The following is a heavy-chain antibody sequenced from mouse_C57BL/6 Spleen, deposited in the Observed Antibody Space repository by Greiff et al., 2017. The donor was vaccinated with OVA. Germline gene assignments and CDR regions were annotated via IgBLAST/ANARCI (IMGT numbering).Heavy chain of an antibody. V-gene: IGHV2-9*01. CDR2: IWGGGST. CDR3: AKHGTTVEDYYAMDY. CDR1: GFSLTSYG. D-gene: IGHD1-1*01. J-gene: IGHJ4*01. Sequence: VKVVESGPGLVAPSQSLSITCTVSGFSLTSYGVDWVHQPPGKGLEWLGVIWGGGSTNYNSALMSRLSISKDNSKSQVFLKMNSLQTDDTAMYYCAKHGTTVEDYYAMDYWGQGTSVTVSS.